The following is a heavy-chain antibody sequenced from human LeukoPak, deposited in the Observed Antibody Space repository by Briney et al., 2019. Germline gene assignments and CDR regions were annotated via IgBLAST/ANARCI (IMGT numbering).Heavy chain of an antibody. Sequence: GGSLRLSCAASGFTFSSYWMSWVRQAPGKGLEWVANIKQDGSEKYYVDSVKGRFTISRDNAKNSLYLQMNSLRAEDTAVYYCARETAAAYYYCGMDVWGQGTTVTVSS. CDR2: IKQDGSEK. CDR1: GFTFSSYW. V-gene: IGHV3-7*03. CDR3: ARETAAAYYYCGMDV. D-gene: IGHD6-13*01. J-gene: IGHJ6*02.